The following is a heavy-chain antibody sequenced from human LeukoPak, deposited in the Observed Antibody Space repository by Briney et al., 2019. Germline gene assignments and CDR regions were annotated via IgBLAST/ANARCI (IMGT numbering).Heavy chain of an antibody. J-gene: IGHJ4*02. D-gene: IGHD2-21*02. Sequence: SETLSLTCAVYGGSFSGYYWSWIRQSPGKGLEWIGEISHSGSTNYNPSLKSRVTISVDTSKNQFSLKLSSVTAADTAVYYCARGVLTGTTFIVVVTSIAYYFDYWGQGTLVTVSS. CDR3: ARGVLTGTTFIVVVTSIAYYFDY. V-gene: IGHV4-34*01. CDR1: GGSFSGYY. CDR2: ISHSGST.